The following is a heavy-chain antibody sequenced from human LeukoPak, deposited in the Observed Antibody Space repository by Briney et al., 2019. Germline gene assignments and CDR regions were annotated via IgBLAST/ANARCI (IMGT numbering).Heavy chain of an antibody. CDR3: ARPGYCSGGSCYDVVDY. CDR1: GYSFTSYW. CDR2: IYPGDSDT. Sequence: GESLKISCKGSGYSFTSYWIGWVRQMPGKGLEWMGIIYPGDSDTRYSPPFQGQVTISADKSISTAYLQWSSLKASDTAMYYCARPGYCSGGSCYDVVDYWGQGTLVTVSS. V-gene: IGHV5-51*01. J-gene: IGHJ4*02. D-gene: IGHD2-15*01.